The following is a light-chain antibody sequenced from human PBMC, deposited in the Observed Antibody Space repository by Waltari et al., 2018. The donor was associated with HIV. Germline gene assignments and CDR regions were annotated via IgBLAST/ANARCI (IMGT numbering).Light chain of an antibody. V-gene: IGLV1-44*01. Sequence: QSVLTQPPSASGTSGQRVTISCSGSDFNIGANTVNWYQQVPGMAPKLLIYSDHQRPSGVPDRFSGSQSGTSASLAISGLQSEDEANYYCSSWDDSLNGVWVFGGGTKVTVL. CDR2: SDH. CDR3: SSWDDSLNGVWV. CDR1: DFNIGANT. J-gene: IGLJ2*01.